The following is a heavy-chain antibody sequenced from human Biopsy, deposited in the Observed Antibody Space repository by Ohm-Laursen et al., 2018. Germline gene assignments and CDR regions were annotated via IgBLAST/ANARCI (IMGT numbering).Heavy chain of an antibody. Sequence: GSLRLSCSATGFAFNLYEMNWVRQAPGKGMEWISYIYGGGSPVSYADSVKGRFTISRDNAQNSLYLHMNSLRAEDTAVYYCARLNSGTYDASGLWGQGTMVTVSS. D-gene: IGHD1-26*01. CDR1: GFAFNLYE. CDR3: ARLNSGTYDASGL. CDR2: IYGGGSPV. J-gene: IGHJ3*01. V-gene: IGHV3-48*03.